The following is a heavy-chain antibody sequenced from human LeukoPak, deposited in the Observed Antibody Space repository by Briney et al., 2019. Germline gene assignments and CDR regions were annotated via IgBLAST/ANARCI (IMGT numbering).Heavy chain of an antibody. V-gene: IGHV4-38-2*02. D-gene: IGHD6-19*01. CDR1: GYSISSGYY. Sequence: PSETLSLTCTVSGYSISSGYYWGWIRQPPGKGLEWIGSIYHSGSTYYNPSLKSRVTISVDTSKNQFSLKLSSVTAADTAVYCCAREDSSGWYGGYYYMDVWGKGTTVTVSS. CDR3: AREDSSGWYGGYYYMDV. J-gene: IGHJ6*03. CDR2: IYHSGST.